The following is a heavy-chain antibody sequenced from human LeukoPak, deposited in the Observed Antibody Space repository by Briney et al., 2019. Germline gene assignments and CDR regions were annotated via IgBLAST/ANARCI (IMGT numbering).Heavy chain of an antibody. J-gene: IGHJ4*02. CDR3: AKQKSDTAMVTTPRVYLDY. CDR2: ISHDGSKK. CDR1: GFTFSSYG. D-gene: IGHD5-18*01. Sequence: GRSLRLSCAASGFTFSSYGMHWVRQAPGRGLEWVAVISHDGSKKYYADSVKGRFTISRDNSENTLYLQMNSLTTEDTAVYYCAKQKSDTAMVTTPRVYLDYWGQGTLVTVSS. V-gene: IGHV3-30*18.